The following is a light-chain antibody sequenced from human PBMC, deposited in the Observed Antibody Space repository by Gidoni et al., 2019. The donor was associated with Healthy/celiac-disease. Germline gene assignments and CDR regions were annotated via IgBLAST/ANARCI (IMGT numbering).Light chain of an antibody. V-gene: IGKV3-11*02. CDR1: QSVSSY. J-gene: IGKJ3*01. CDR2: DAY. CDR3: QQRSNWPPGVT. Sequence: EIVLTHSPATLSLSPGERTTLSCRASQSVSSYLAWYQQKHGQAPRLLIYDAYNRATGIPARFSGSGSGRDFTLTISSIEPEDFAVYYCQQRSNWPPGVTFGPGTKVDIK.